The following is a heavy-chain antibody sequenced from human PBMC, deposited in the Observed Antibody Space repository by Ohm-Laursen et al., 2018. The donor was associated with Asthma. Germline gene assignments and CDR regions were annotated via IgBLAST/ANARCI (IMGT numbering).Heavy chain of an antibody. CDR2: IYPDGGEK. CDR1: GFTFTTFW. V-gene: IGHV3-7*05. J-gene: IGHJ3*02. Sequence: SLRLSCTAPGFTFTTFWMSWVRQAPGKGLEWVANIYPDGGEKYYVDSVDGRFTISRDNAKNSLYLQMNSLRSEDTALYYCAKDITGSYHDAFDIWGRGTMVTVSS. D-gene: IGHD1-26*01. CDR3: AKDITGSYHDAFDI.